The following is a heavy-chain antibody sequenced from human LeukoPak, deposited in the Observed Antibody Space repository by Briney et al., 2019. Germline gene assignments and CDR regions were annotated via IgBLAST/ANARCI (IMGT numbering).Heavy chain of an antibody. CDR2: ISSGGDYT. Sequence: GGSLRLSCAASGFTFNNYAMSWVRQAPGRGLEWVSAISSGGDYTNSADSVKGRFTISRDNSRNTLYLQMNSLRAEDTAVYYCAKEAAVRIVLMVYAPMYYFDYWGQGTLVTVSS. D-gene: IGHD2-8*01. CDR3: AKEAAVRIVLMVYAPMYYFDY. J-gene: IGHJ4*02. V-gene: IGHV3-23*01. CDR1: GFTFNNYA.